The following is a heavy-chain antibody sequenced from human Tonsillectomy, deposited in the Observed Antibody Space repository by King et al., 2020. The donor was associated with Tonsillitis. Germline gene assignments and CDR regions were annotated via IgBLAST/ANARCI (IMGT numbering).Heavy chain of an antibody. J-gene: IGHJ3*01. V-gene: IGHV1-69*12. D-gene: IGHD3-22*01. CDR2: IIPIFGTA. Sequence: QLVQSGAEVKKPGSSVKVSCKASGGTFSSYALSWVRQTPGQGLEWMGGIIPIFGTANYAQKFQGRVPITADESTSTAYMELSSLTSEDTAVYYCARDYRDYYDSSGFQGAFDFWGQGTMVTVSS. CDR1: GGTFSSYA. CDR3: ARDYRDYYDSSGFQGAFDF.